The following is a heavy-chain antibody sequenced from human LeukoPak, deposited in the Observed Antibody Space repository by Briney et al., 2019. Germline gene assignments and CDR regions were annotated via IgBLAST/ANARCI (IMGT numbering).Heavy chain of an antibody. V-gene: IGHV1-2*02. CDR3: AREGGSGYGAFDI. D-gene: IGHD5-12*01. Sequence: GASVKVSCKASGYTFTGYYMHWVRQAPGQGLEWMGWINPNSGGTNYAQKFQGRVTMTRDTSISTAYMELSRLRSDDTAVYYCAREGGSGYGAFDIWGQGTMVTVSS. CDR2: INPNSGGT. CDR1: GYTFTGYY. J-gene: IGHJ3*02.